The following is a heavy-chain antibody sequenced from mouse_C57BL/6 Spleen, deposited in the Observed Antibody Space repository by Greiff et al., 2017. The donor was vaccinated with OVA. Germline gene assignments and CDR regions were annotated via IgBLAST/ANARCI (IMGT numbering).Heavy chain of an antibody. J-gene: IGHJ4*01. Sequence: VQLQQSGPELVKPGASVKIPCKASGYTFTDYNMDWVKQSHGKSLEWIGDINPNNGGTIYNQKFKGKATLTVDKSSSTAYMELRSLTSEDTAVYYCARSPLLWPYAMDYWGQGTSVTVSS. V-gene: IGHV1-18*01. D-gene: IGHD2-1*01. CDR2: INPNNGGT. CDR1: GYTFTDYN. CDR3: ARSPLLWPYAMDY.